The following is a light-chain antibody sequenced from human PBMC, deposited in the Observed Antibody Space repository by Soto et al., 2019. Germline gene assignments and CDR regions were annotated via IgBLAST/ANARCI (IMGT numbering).Light chain of an antibody. Sequence: EIVLTQAPATLSLSPGERATLSCRASQSVSSYLAWYQQKHGQAPRLLIYDASNRATGIPARFSGSGSGTDFTPIISGLEPEDFAVSFCQQRSNWPLTCGGATKVETK. V-gene: IGKV3-11*01. CDR3: QQRSNWPLT. J-gene: IGKJ4*01. CDR1: QSVSSY. CDR2: DAS.